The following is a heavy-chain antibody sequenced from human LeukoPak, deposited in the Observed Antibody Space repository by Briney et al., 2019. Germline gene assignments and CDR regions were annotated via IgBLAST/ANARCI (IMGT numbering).Heavy chain of an antibody. V-gene: IGHV1-18*01. CDR2: ISVYNGNT. CDR3: ARDDPYTAAAAADY. Sequence: ASVKVSCKVSGYTITSYGISWVRQAPGQGLEWMGWISVYNGNTNYAQKVQDRVTMTTDPSTTTAYMELRSLRSDDTAVYYCARDDPYTAAAAADYWGQGTLVTVSS. J-gene: IGHJ4*02. D-gene: IGHD6-13*01. CDR1: GYTITSYG.